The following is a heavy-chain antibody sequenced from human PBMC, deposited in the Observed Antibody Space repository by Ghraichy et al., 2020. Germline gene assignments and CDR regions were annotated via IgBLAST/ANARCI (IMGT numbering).Heavy chain of an antibody. CDR1: GFTFSSYD. J-gene: IGHJ4*02. Sequence: GESLNISCAASGFTFSSYDMHWVRQATGKGLEWVSAIGTAGDTYYPGSVKGRFTISRENAKNSLYLQMNSLRAGDTAVYYCARATYSYGPPYFDYWGQGTLVTVSS. CDR2: IGTAGDT. CDR3: ARATYSYGPPYFDY. D-gene: IGHD5-18*01. V-gene: IGHV3-13*01.